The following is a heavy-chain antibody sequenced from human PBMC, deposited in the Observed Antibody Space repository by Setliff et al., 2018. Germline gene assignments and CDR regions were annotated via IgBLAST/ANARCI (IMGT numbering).Heavy chain of an antibody. J-gene: IGHJ4*02. CDR3: ARDPHFDS. Sequence: GGSLRLSCVASGFAISSCWMSWVRQAPGKGLEWVANVNPDGSGKYYVDSVKGRFTISRDNAKNSLYLQMDSLRVEDTAVYYCARDPHFDSWGQGTLVTVS. V-gene: IGHV3-7*01. CDR2: VNPDGSGK. CDR1: GFAISSCW.